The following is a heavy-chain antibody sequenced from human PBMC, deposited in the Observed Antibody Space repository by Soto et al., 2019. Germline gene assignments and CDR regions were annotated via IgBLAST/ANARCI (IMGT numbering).Heavy chain of an antibody. Sequence: EVHLVESGGGLVQPGGSLRLSCAASGYTFNDYCMAWVRQTPGKGLERVANIKGVESEKYYEDSVRGRFTTTRDNAKNSPYLQMNSLGVEDAAVYYCARDRGSGFHGQDAWGMDVWGQGTTVTVSS. V-gene: IGHV3-7*05. J-gene: IGHJ6*02. CDR1: GYTFNDYC. D-gene: IGHD6-19*01. CDR2: IKGVESEK. CDR3: ARDRGSGFHGQDAWGMDV.